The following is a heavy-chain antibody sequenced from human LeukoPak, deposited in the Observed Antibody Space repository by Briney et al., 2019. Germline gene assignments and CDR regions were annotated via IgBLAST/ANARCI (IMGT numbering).Heavy chain of an antibody. CDR3: ATVFPSSRVRVVVDAFDI. V-gene: IGHV1-69*13. CDR1: GGTFSSYA. Sequence: GASVKVSCKASGGTFSSYAISWVRQAPGQGLEWMGGIVPIFGTANYAQKFQGRVTITADESTSTAYMELSSLRSEDTAVYYCATVFPSSRVRVVVDAFDIWGQGTMVTVSS. D-gene: IGHD2-15*01. CDR2: IVPIFGTA. J-gene: IGHJ3*02.